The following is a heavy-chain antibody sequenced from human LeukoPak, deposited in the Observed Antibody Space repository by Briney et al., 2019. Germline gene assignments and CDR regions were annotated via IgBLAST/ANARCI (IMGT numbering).Heavy chain of an antibody. CDR3: ARDRKPGRGLYYMDV. CDR2: IKQDGSEK. J-gene: IGHJ6*03. V-gene: IGHV3-7*01. Sequence: HPGGSLRLSCTASGFVFGDYVMSWVRQAPGKGLEWVANIKQDGSEKYYVDSVKGRFTISRDNAKNSLYLQMNSLRAEDTAVYYCARDRKPGRGLYYMDVWGKGTTVTISS. D-gene: IGHD3-22*01. CDR1: GFVFGDYV.